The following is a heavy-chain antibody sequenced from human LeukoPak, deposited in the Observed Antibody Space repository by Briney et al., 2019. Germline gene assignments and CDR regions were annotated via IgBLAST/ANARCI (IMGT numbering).Heavy chain of an antibody. CDR1: GGTFSSYA. D-gene: IGHD2-15*01. V-gene: IGHV1-69*04. Sequence: SVKVSCKASGGTFSSYAISWVRQAPGQGLEWMGRIIPILGIANYAQKFQGRVTITADKSTSTAYMELSSLRSEDTAVYYCAREEGYCSGGSCYSIKLFDPWGQGTLVTVSS. CDR3: AREEGYCSGGSCYSIKLFDP. J-gene: IGHJ5*02. CDR2: IIPILGIA.